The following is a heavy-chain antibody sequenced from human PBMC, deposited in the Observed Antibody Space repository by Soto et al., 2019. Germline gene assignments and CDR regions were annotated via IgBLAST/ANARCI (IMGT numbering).Heavy chain of an antibody. V-gene: IGHV1-46*03. J-gene: IGHJ6*03. CDR1: GYTFTSYY. D-gene: IGHD3-16*02. CDR2: INPSGGST. Sequence: QVQLVQSGAEVKKPGASVKVSCKASGYTFTSYYMHWVRQAPGQGLEWMGIINPSGGSTSYAQKFQGRVTRTRDTSTSTVYMELSSLRSEDTAVYYCARDGIMITFGGVIVTPPHYYYYYMDVWGKGTTVTVSS. CDR3: ARDGIMITFGGVIVTPPHYYYYYMDV.